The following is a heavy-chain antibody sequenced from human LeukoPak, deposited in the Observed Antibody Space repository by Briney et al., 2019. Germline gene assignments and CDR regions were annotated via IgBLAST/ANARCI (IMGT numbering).Heavy chain of an antibody. CDR2: IIPILGIA. CDR3: ASDYCSSTSCHDDAFDP. J-gene: IGHJ5*02. V-gene: IGHV1-69*04. Sequence: SVKVSCKASGGTFSSYAISWVRQAPGQGLEWMGRIIPILGIANYAQKFQGRVTITADKSTSTAYVELSSLRSEDTAVYYCASDYCSSTSCHDDAFDPWGQGTLVTVSS. D-gene: IGHD2-2*01. CDR1: GGTFSSYA.